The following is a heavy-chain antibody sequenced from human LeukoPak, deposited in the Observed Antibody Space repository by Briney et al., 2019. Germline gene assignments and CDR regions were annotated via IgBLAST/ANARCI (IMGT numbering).Heavy chain of an antibody. CDR3: ARGDAFSGDH. Sequence: GGSLRLSCAVSGFGFTNFWMSWVRQAPGRGLEWVANIHPEGNEKYHVESVKGRFTISRDNTKNLLFLQMNGLRVEDTAVHYCARGDAFSGDHWGQGTLVTVSS. V-gene: IGHV3-7*04. CDR2: IHPEGNEK. CDR1: GFGFTNFW. J-gene: IGHJ4*02.